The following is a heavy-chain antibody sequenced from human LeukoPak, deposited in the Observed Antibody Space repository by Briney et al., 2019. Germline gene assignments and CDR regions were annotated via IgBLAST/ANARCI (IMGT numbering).Heavy chain of an antibody. V-gene: IGHV3-21*01. CDR1: GFTFSPYS. CDR2: ISGSSLYI. J-gene: IGHJ4*02. CDR3: ARDPPYYDNSGYYYDY. D-gene: IGHD3-22*01. Sequence: GGSLRLSCAASGFTFSPYSMNWVRQAPGKGLEWVSSISGSSLYICYADSVKGRFTVSRDNAKNSLYLQMNSLRAEDTAVYYCARDPPYYDNSGYYYDYWGQGTLVTVSS.